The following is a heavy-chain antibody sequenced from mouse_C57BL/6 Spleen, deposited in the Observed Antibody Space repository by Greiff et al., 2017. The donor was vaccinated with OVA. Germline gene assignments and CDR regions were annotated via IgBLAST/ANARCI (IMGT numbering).Heavy chain of an antibody. CDR3: ARHAPYYSNYDYFDY. V-gene: IGHV5-9*01. D-gene: IGHD2-5*01. CDR1: GFTFSSYT. CDR2: ISGGGGNT. Sequence: DVMLVESGGGLVKPGGSLKLSCAASGFTFSSYTMSWVRQTPEKRLEWVATISGGGGNTYYPDSVKGRFTISRDNAKNTLYLQMSSLRSEDTALYYCARHAPYYSNYDYFDYWGQGTTLTVSS. J-gene: IGHJ2*01.